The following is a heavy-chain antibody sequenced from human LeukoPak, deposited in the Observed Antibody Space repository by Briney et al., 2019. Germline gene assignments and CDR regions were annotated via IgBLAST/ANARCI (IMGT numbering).Heavy chain of an antibody. Sequence: GGSLRLSCVASGFSFGKYWMSWVRRAPGKGLEWVANIKLDGSEKNYVDSVKGRFTISRDNTKNSLYLQMNSLRAEDTAVFYCARDQYDTWSRRGNFDSWGQGTLVIVSS. D-gene: IGHD3/OR15-3a*01. CDR1: GFSFGKYW. V-gene: IGHV3-7*03. CDR2: IKLDGSEK. CDR3: ARDQYDTWSRRGNFDS. J-gene: IGHJ4*02.